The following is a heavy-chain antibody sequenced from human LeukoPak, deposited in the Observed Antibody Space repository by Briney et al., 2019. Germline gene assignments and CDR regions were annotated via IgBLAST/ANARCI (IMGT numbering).Heavy chain of an antibody. D-gene: IGHD3-22*01. CDR3: ARHDAPYYYDSSGFDY. J-gene: IGHJ4*02. CDR1: GFTFSDYY. CDR2: ISSSGSTI. V-gene: IGHV3-11*01. Sequence: GGSLRLSCAASGFTFSDYYMSWIRQAPGKGLEWVSYISSSGSTIYYADSVKGRFTISRDNAKNSLYLQMNSLRAEDTAVYYCARHDAPYYYDSSGFDYWGQGTLVTVSS.